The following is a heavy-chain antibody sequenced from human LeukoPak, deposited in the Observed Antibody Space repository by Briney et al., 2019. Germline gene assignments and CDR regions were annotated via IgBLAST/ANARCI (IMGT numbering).Heavy chain of an antibody. J-gene: IGHJ4*02. Sequence: GGSLRLSCAASGFTFSSYEMNWVRHAPGKGLEWVSYISSSGTTIYYADSVKGRFTISRDNAKKSLYLQMNSLRAEDTAVYYCARDPGCSGGSCYPNFDYWGQGTLVTVSP. CDR3: ARDPGCSGGSCYPNFDY. CDR1: GFTFSSYE. D-gene: IGHD2-15*01. V-gene: IGHV3-48*03. CDR2: ISSSGTTI.